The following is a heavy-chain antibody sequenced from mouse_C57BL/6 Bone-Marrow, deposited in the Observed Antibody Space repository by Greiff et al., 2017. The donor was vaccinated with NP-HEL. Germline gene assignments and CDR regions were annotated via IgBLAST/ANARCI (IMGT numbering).Heavy chain of an antibody. Sequence: QVQLKQPGADLVKPGASVKLSCKASGYTFTSYWMHWVKQRPGRGLEWIGRIDPNSGGTKFNEKFKTKATLTVDKPSSTAYMQLSSLTSEDSAVYCCARYYYGSRGWYFDVWGTGTTVTVSS. CDR3: ARYYYGSRGWYFDV. J-gene: IGHJ1*03. V-gene: IGHV1-72*01. CDR2: IDPNSGGT. D-gene: IGHD1-1*01. CDR1: GYTFTSYW.